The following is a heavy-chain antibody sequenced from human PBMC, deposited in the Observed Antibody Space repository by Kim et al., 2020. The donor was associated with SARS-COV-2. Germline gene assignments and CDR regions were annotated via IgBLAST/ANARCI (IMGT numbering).Heavy chain of an antibody. J-gene: IGHJ4*02. CDR3: AKTTGFDY. V-gene: IGHV3-23*01. Sequence: GVRTYYADSVEGRFTISRDNSKNTLYLQMNSLRAEDTAVYYCAKTTGFDYWGQGTLVTVSS. CDR2: GVRT. D-gene: IGHD2-8*02.